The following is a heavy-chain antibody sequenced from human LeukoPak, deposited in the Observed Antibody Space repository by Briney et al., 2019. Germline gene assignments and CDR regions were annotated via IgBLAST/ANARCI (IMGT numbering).Heavy chain of an antibody. J-gene: IGHJ4*02. Sequence: ASVKVSCKASGGTFSSYAISWVRQAPGQGLEWMGRIIPILGIANYAQKFQGRVTITTDESTSTAYMELSSLRSEDTAVYYCARDHPSSRDGYNYYFDYWGQGTLVTVSS. D-gene: IGHD5-24*01. CDR2: IIPILGIA. CDR3: ARDHPSSRDGYNYYFDY. V-gene: IGHV1-69*04. CDR1: GGTFSSYA.